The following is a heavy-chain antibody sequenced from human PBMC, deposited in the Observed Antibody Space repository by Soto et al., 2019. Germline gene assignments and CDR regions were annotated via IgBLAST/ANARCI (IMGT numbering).Heavy chain of an antibody. D-gene: IGHD3-9*01. CDR1: GGSISTYY. CDR2: IYYSGST. CDR3: ARGNYDFLTGYYIEYFDY. J-gene: IGHJ4*02. V-gene: IGHV4-59*01. Sequence: QVQLQESGPGLVKPSETLSLTCTVSGGSISTYYWSWIRQPPGKGLEWIGYIYYSGSTNYNPSLKSRVTISVDTSKNQFFLKLSSVTAADTAVYYCARGNYDFLTGYYIEYFDYWGQGTLVTVSS.